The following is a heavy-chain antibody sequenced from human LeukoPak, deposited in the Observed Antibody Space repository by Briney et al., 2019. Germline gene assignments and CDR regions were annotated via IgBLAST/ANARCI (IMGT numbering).Heavy chain of an antibody. CDR1: GFTFSSYA. J-gene: IGHJ2*01. Sequence: PGTSLRLSCAASGFTFSSYAIHWVRQAPGKGLEWVAVISFDGTDAFYADSVKGRFTISRDNAKNSLFLQMNSLRAEDTAVYYCARAFLWFGELSVAHWYFNLWGRGTRVTVSS. CDR2: ISFDGTDA. V-gene: IGHV3-30*04. CDR3: ARAFLWFGELSVAHWYFNL. D-gene: IGHD3-10*01.